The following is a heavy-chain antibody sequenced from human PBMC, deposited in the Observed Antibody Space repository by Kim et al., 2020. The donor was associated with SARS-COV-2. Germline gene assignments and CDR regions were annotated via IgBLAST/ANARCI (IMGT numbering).Heavy chain of an antibody. CDR1: GGSISSSRSY. J-gene: IGHJ4*02. CDR2: IYTGST. CDR3: ARHPTNVDDWAAFDY. Sequence: SETLSLTCKVSGGSISSSRSYWAWIRQPPGEGLEWIGSIYTGSTYYNPSLKSRGTISTDTSKSQFFLRLTSVTAADTAVYYCARHPTNVDDWAAFDYWGQGILLTVSP. V-gene: IGHV4-39*01. D-gene: IGHD2-8*01.